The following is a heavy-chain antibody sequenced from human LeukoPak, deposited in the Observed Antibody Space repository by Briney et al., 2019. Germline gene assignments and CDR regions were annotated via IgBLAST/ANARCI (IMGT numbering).Heavy chain of an antibody. CDR1: GFTVSSNY. J-gene: IGHJ6*02. CDR3: AKDLFVTMIVVVPSGMDV. Sequence: GGSLRLSCAASGFTVSSNYMSWVRQAPGKGLEWVSVLYSGGSTYYADSVKGRLTISRDNSKNTLYLQMNSLRAEDTAVYYCAKDLFVTMIVVVPSGMDVWGQGTTVTVSS. V-gene: IGHV3-66*01. D-gene: IGHD3-22*01. CDR2: LYSGGST.